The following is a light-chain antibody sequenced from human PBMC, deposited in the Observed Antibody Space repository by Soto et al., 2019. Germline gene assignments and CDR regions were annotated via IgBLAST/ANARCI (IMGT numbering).Light chain of an antibody. Sequence: EILLTQSPVTMSLSPGERATLSCRASQSVRTYLAWYQVKPGQAPRLLIYGASTRANGIPDRFSGSGSGTDLTLTISRLESEDFAVYYCQQYSSSPSITFGQGTRLEIK. CDR3: QQYSSSPSIT. V-gene: IGKV3-20*01. CDR2: GAS. CDR1: QSVRTY. J-gene: IGKJ5*01.